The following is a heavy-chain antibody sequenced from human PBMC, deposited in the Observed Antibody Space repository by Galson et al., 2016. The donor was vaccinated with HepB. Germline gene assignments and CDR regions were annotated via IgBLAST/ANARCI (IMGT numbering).Heavy chain of an antibody. CDR2: IYWDDDK. D-gene: IGHD3-16*02. Sequence: PALVKPTQTLTVTCTFSGFSLSTSGVGVGWIRQPPGKALEWLALIYWDDDKRYSPSLRSRLTITKDTSKNQVVLTMTNMDPVDTATYYCAHYIITFGGVIVTGFDFWGQGTLVTVSS. CDR1: GFSLSTSGVG. CDR3: AHYIITFGGVIVTGFDF. V-gene: IGHV2-5*02. J-gene: IGHJ4*02.